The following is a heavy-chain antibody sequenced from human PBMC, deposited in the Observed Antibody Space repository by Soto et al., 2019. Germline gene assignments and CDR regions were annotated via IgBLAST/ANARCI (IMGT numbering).Heavy chain of an antibody. Sequence: SQTLSLTCAISGDSVSSNSAAWNWIRQSPSRGLEWLGRTYYRSKWYYDYAVSVKSRITINPDTSKNQFSLQLNAVTPEDTAVYYCARIPLSRRGEDYNGFDPWGQGTLVTVSS. CDR2: TYYRSKWYY. V-gene: IGHV6-1*01. CDR1: GDSVSSNSAA. CDR3: ARIPLSRRGEDYNGFDP. D-gene: IGHD2-15*01. J-gene: IGHJ5*02.